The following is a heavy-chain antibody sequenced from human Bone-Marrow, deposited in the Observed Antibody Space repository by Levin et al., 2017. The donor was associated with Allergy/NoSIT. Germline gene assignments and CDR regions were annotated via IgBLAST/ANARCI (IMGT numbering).Heavy chain of an antibody. D-gene: IGHD2-15*01. CDR1: GFTFDNYA. CDR3: ANELQEFCGGASCYEFDY. J-gene: IGHJ4*02. CDR2: ISGIGGNT. Sequence: LSLTCAASGFTFDNYAITWVRQAPGKGLEWVSFISGIGGNTHYGDSVNGRFIISRDNSKNTLYLHRNSLTADDTAVYYCANELQEFCGGASCYEFDYWGQGTLVTVSS. V-gene: IGHV3-23*01.